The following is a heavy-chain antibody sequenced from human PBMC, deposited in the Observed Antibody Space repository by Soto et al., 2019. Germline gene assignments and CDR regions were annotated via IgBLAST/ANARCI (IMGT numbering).Heavy chain of an antibody. CDR1: GFTFSDHY. J-gene: IGHJ4*02. V-gene: IGHV3-72*01. CDR3: AKPYSTYWWYDS. CDR2: IKNNANSYTT. Sequence: EVQLVESGGGLVQPGGSLRLSCAASGFTFSDHYMDWVRQVPGKGLEWVGRIKNNANSYTTEYAASVKGRFTISRDDSKNSLFLHMNSLKNEDTAVYYCAKPYSTYWWYDSWGQGTLVTVSS. D-gene: IGHD2-8*02.